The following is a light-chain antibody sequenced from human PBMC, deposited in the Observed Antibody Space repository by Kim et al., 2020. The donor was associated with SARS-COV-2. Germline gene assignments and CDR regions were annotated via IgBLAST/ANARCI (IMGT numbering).Light chain of an antibody. CDR1: QSVSSK. V-gene: IGKV3-15*01. Sequence: EIVMTQSPATLSLSPGERATLSCRASQSVSSKLAWYQQKPGQAPRLLIYGASTGATGFPARFSGSGSGTDFTLTISSLQSEDVAVYYCQQYNNWPFTFGGGTKVDIK. CDR2: GAS. CDR3: QQYNNWPFT. J-gene: IGKJ4*01.